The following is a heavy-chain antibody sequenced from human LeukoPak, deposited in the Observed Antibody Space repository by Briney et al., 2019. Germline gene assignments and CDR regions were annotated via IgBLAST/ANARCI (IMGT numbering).Heavy chain of an antibody. D-gene: IGHD6-6*01. J-gene: IGHJ4*02. CDR1: GFTFTNYV. CDR3: ASRKEYSTSSVFY. CDR2: ISVSGADT. V-gene: IGHV3-23*01. Sequence: RARGSLRLSCAASGFTFTNYVMTWVRQAPGKGLEWLPGISVSGADTYYADSVKGRFTISRDNSKNTVSLRLNSLRAEDSAIYYCASRKEYSTSSVFYWGQGTLVTVSS.